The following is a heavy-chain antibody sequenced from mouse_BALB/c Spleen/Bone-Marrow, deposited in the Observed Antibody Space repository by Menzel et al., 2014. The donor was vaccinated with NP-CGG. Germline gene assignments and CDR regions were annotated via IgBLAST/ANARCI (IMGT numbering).Heavy chain of an antibody. CDR1: GFTFSSYA. CDR3: ARDSSGYFDY. D-gene: IGHD3-1*01. J-gene: IGHJ2*01. Sequence: EVMLVESGGGLVKPGGSLKLSCAASGFTFSSYAMSWVRQSPEKRLEWVAEISSGGSYTYYPDTVTGRFTISRDNAKNTLYLEMSSLRSEDTAMCYCARDSSGYFDYWGQGTTLTVSS. V-gene: IGHV5-9-4*01. CDR2: ISSGGSYT.